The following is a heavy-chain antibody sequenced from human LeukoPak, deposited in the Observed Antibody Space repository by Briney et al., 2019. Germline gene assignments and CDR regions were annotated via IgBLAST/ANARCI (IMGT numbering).Heavy chain of an antibody. D-gene: IGHD1-20*01. J-gene: IGHJ5*02. Sequence: GGSLRLSCAASGFTFSDAWMNWVRQAPGKGLEWVGRVKSEIDGGTVDYATPVKGRFAISRDDGQKTMYLEMNNLKIEDTAMYYCTTDLAGYNWNSDWFDPWGQGTLVTVSS. CDR3: TTDLAGYNWNSDWFDP. CDR1: GFTFSDAW. CDR2: VKSEIDGGTV. V-gene: IGHV3-15*01.